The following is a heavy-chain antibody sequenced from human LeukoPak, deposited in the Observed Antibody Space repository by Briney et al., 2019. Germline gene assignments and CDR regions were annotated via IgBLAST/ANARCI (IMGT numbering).Heavy chain of an antibody. CDR2: ISVSGGIT. D-gene: IGHD6-13*01. V-gene: IGHV3-23*01. J-gene: IGHJ4*02. Sequence: PSETLSLTCTVSGGSISSSSAYWGWIRQAPGKGLEWVSSISVSGGITYYADSVRGRFTISRDDSRNTFSLQLNSLRVDDTALYYCAKDASRHGSSTWFYFDRWGQGILVSVSS. CDR3: AKDASRHGSSTWFYFDR. CDR1: GGSISSSSA.